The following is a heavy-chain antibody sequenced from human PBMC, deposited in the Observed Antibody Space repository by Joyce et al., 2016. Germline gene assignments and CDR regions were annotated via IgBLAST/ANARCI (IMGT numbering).Heavy chain of an antibody. CDR1: GFSLSTRVVG. Sequence: QITLKESGPTLVKPTQTLTLTCTFSGFSLSTRVVGVGWVRQPPRKAPEWIGLIYWNDDKRYSPSLKSRLTITKDTAKNQVVLTMTNMDPVDTGTYYCAHRRGSDIWYPFDYWGQGALVTVSS. J-gene: IGHJ4*02. V-gene: IGHV2-5*01. CDR3: AHRRGSDIWYPFDY. D-gene: IGHD6-13*01. CDR2: IYWNDDK.